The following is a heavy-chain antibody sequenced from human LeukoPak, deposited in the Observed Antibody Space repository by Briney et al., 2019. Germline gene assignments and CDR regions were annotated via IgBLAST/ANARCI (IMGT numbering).Heavy chain of an antibody. CDR1: GYSFSTFG. CDR3: ARGGSYLSAFDI. V-gene: IGHV3-23*01. D-gene: IGHD1-26*01. CDR2: FRGNGGST. J-gene: IGHJ3*02. Sequence: GGSLRLSCAASGYSFSTFGMSWVPQAPGKGLEWISRFRGNGGSTYYAESVRGRVTISRDKSKNTLYLQMNSLRAEDTAVYYCARGGSYLSAFDIWGQGTMVTVSS.